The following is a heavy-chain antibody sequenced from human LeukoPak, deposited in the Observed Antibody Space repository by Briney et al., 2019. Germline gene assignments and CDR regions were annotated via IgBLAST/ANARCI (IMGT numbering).Heavy chain of an antibody. Sequence: GGSLRLSCAASGFTFSSYAMSWVRQAPGKGLEWVSAISGSGGSTYYADSVRGRFTISRDISKNSLYLQMNSLRAEDTAVYYCARDVLVSGSYFYWGQGTLVTVSS. J-gene: IGHJ4*02. CDR2: ISGSGGST. CDR1: GFTFSSYA. D-gene: IGHD3-10*01. V-gene: IGHV3-23*01. CDR3: ARDVLVSGSYFY.